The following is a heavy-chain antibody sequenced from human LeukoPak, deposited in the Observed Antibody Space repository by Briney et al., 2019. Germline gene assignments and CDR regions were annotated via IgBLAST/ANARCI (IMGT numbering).Heavy chain of an antibody. J-gene: IGHJ4*02. CDR1: GFTFSSYW. V-gene: IGHV3-7*01. D-gene: IGHD2-2*01. CDR3: TRRGAPCSSTSCYPYFDY. Sequence: GGSLRLSCAASGFTFSSYWMSWVRQAPGKGLEWVANIKQDGSEKYYVDSVKGRFTISRDNAKNSLYLQMNSLRAEDTAVYYCTRRGAPCSSTSCYPYFDYWGQGTLVTVSS. CDR2: IKQDGSEK.